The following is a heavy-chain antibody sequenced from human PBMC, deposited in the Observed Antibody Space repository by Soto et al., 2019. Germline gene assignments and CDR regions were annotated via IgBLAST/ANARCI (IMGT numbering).Heavy chain of an antibody. V-gene: IGHV5-10-1*01. CDR1: GYSFTSYW. Sequence: GAALKISCKGSGYSFTSYWISWVRQMPGKGLEWMGRIDPSDSYTNYGPSFQGHVTISADKSISTAYLQWSSLKASDTAMYYCARLLPYYFGMDVWGQGTTGTVSS. CDR2: IDPSDSYT. D-gene: IGHD1-26*01. CDR3: ARLLPYYFGMDV. J-gene: IGHJ6*02.